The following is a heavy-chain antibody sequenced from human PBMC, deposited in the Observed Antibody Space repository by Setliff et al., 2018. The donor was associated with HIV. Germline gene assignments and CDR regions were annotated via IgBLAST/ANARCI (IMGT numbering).Heavy chain of an antibody. CDR2: TNNDGSIT. CDR3: ARDRASSGYYARFDH. Sequence: GGSLRLSCAASGFTLSDHWMHWVRQVPGKGLVWVSRTNNDGSITNYADFVKGRFTISRDNAKKLVYLQMNSLRAEDTAIYYCARDRASSGYYARFDHWGQGTLVTVSS. CDR1: GFTLSDHW. D-gene: IGHD3-22*01. J-gene: IGHJ4*02. V-gene: IGHV3-74*01.